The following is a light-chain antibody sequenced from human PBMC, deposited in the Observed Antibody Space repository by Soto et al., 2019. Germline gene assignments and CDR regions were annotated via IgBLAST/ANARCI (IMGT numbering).Light chain of an antibody. V-gene: IGKV1-39*01. J-gene: IGKJ1*01. CDR1: QSIRGY. CDR3: QQTYTTPRT. CDR2: ATS. Sequence: DIQMTQSPSSLSASVGDRVTVTCRASQSIRGYLNWYQQKAGQAPTLLISATSTLQSGVPSRFSGSGSGTEFTLTITSLQPEDFATYYCQQTYTTPRTFGQGTKVAFK.